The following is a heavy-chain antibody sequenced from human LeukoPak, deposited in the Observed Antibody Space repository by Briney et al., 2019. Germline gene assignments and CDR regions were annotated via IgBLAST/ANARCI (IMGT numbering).Heavy chain of an antibody. J-gene: IGHJ4*02. Sequence: GGSLRLSCAASGFTVSSNYMSWVRQAPGKGLEWVSVIYSGGSIYYADSEKGRFTISRDNSKNTLYLQMNSLRAEDTAVYYCATAYGPTLDYWGQGTLVTVSS. D-gene: IGHD3-10*01. CDR3: ATAYGPTLDY. V-gene: IGHV3-53*01. CDR2: IYSGGSI. CDR1: GFTVSSNY.